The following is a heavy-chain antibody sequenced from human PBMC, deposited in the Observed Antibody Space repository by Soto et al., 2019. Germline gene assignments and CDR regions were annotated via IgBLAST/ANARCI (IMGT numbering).Heavy chain of an antibody. Sequence: QVQLQESGPGLVKPSQTLSLTCTVSGGSISSGDYYWSWIRQPPGKGLEWIGYIYYSGSTYYNPSLQSRVTRSVDTSKNQFSLKLSSVTAADTAVYYCVRYLGYSISGLSAMRFVPWGQGTLVSVSA. D-gene: IGHD2-15*01. CDR1: GGSISSGDYY. CDR2: IYYSGST. J-gene: IGHJ5*02. CDR3: VRYLGYSISGLSAMRFVP. V-gene: IGHV4-30-4*01.